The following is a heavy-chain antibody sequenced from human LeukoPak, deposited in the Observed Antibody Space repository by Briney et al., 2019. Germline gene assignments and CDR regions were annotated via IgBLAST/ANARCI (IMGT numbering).Heavy chain of an antibody. Sequence: VASVKVSCKASGYTFTSYGISWVRQAPGQGLEWMGWINPNSGGTNYAQKFQGRVTMTRDTSISTAYMELSRLRSDDTAVYYCARGHYYGSGSYYAVYYMDVWGKGTTVTVS. J-gene: IGHJ6*03. CDR2: INPNSGGT. D-gene: IGHD3-10*01. CDR3: ARGHYYGSGSYYAVYYMDV. CDR1: GYTFTSYG. V-gene: IGHV1-2*02.